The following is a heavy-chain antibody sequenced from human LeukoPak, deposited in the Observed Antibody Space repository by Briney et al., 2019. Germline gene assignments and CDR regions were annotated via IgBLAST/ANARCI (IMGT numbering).Heavy chain of an antibody. Sequence: GESLKISCKGSGYIFTSYWIGWVRQMPGKGLEWMGIIYPGDSDTRYSPSFQGQVTISADKSISTAYLQWSSLKASDTAMYYCARRYSGYDYGNYFDYWGQGTLVTVSS. CDR3: ARRYSGYDYGNYFDY. D-gene: IGHD5-12*01. J-gene: IGHJ4*02. V-gene: IGHV5-51*01. CDR2: IYPGDSDT. CDR1: GYIFTSYW.